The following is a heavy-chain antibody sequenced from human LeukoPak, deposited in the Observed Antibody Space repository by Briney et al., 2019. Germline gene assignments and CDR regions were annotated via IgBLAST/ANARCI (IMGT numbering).Heavy chain of an antibody. D-gene: IGHD2-2*01. CDR3: ARAEDIVVVPAASYYYYGMDV. J-gene: IGHJ6*02. Sequence: GGSLRLSCAASGFTFSSCSMNWVRQAPGKGLEWVSSISSSSSYIYYADSVKGRFTISRDNAKNSLYLQMNSLRAEDTAVYYCARAEDIVVVPAASYYYYGMDVWGQGTTVTVSS. CDR2: ISSSSSYI. CDR1: GFTFSSCS. V-gene: IGHV3-21*01.